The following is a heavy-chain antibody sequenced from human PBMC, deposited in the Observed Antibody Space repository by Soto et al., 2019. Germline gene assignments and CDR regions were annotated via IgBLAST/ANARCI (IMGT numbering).Heavy chain of an antibody. CDR1: GFSLTTRGVG. CDR3: AHRVLRTVFGVVTSTAIYFDF. V-gene: IGHV2-5*02. D-gene: IGHD3-3*01. CDR2: IYWDDDK. J-gene: IGHJ4*02. Sequence: QITLNESGPTQVKPRQTLTLTSTFFGFSLTTRGVGVGWIRQSPGKAPEWLALIYWDDDKRYSPSLKSRLTITKDTSKNQVVLTMADLDPADTAIYYCAHRVLRTVFGVVTSTAIYFDFWGQGTPVAVSS.